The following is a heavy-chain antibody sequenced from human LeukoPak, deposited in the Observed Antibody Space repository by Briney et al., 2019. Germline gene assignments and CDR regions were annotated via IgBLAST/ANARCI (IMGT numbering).Heavy chain of an antibody. CDR3: ARDPSFPYYFDY. CDR2: IRYDGSKK. CDR1: GFTFSAYG. V-gene: IGHV3-33*02. J-gene: IGHJ4*02. Sequence: TGGSLRLSCAASGFTFSAYGMHWVRQSPGKGREWVAVIRYDGSKKYYGDSVKGRITISRDNSTNMLFLQMNSLRAEDTAVYYCARDPSFPYYFDYWGQGTLVTVPS. D-gene: IGHD6-6*01.